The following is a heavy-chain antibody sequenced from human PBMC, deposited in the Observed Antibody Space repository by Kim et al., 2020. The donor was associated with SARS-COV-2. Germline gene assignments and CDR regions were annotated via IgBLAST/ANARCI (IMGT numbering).Heavy chain of an antibody. V-gene: IGHV1-46*01. J-gene: IGHJ3*02. CDR2: INPSGGST. CDR1: GYTFTSYY. D-gene: IGHD3-22*01. CDR3: ARDQRDYYDSSGYSDAFDI. Sequence: ASVKVSCKASGYTFTSYYMHWVRQAPGQGLEWMGIINPSGGSTSYAQKFQGRVTMTRDTSTSTVYMELSSLRSEDTAVYYCARDQRDYYDSSGYSDAFDIWGQGTMVTVSS.